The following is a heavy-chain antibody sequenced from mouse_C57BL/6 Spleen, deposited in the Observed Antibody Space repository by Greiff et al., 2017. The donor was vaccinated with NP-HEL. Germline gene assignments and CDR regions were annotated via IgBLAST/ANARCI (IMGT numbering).Heavy chain of an antibody. Sequence: VQLQQSGAELARPGASVKLSCKASGYTFTSYGISWVKQRTGQGLEWIGEIYPRSGNTYYNEKFKGKATLTADKSSSTAYMELRSLTSEDSAVYFCARSPYGYDGVYYAMDYWGQGTSVTVSS. J-gene: IGHJ4*01. V-gene: IGHV1-81*01. CDR2: IYPRSGNT. D-gene: IGHD2-2*01. CDR3: ARSPYGYDGVYYAMDY. CDR1: GYTFTSYG.